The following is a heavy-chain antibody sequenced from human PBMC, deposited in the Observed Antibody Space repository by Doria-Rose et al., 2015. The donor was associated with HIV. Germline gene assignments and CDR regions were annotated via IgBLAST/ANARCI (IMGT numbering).Heavy chain of an antibody. Sequence: QVQLVQSGAEVKKPGASAKISCKASGYTFTNNYMHWVRQAPGQGLEWMGIINPRGGSTSYAQKFQGRVTMTRDTSTGTVYMELRSLRSEDTAMYYCAREAGTADWFDPWGQGTLVIVSS. J-gene: IGHJ5*02. CDR1: GYTFTNNY. V-gene: IGHV1-46*01. CDR3: AREAGTADWFDP. CDR2: INPRGGST. D-gene: IGHD2-21*02.